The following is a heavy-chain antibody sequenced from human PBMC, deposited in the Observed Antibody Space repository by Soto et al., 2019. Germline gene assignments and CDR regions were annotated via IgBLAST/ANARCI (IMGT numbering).Heavy chain of an antibody. J-gene: IGHJ4*02. CDR3: VRTIQPGTTTYFDY. CDR2: ISGRGGT. CDR1: GFTFSTYD. V-gene: IGHV3-23*01. Sequence: GGSLRLSCEASGFTFSTYDMSWVLQTPGKGLEWVSGISGRGGTSYADSVKGRFTISRDNSKNTLFLQMNSLKTEDTAVYYCVRTIQPGTTTYFDYWGQGTLVTVSS. D-gene: IGHD1-1*01.